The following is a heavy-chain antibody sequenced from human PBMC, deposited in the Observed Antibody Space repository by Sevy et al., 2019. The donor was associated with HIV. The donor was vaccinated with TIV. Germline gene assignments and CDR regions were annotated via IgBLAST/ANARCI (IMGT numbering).Heavy chain of an antibody. CDR3: GRSCLGGIAGMDV. Sequence: GGSLRLSCAASGFTFSSYAMSWVRQAPGKGLEWVSAISGSGGSTYYADSVKGRFTISRDNAKNSLYLQMNSLRAEDMAVYYCGRSCLGGIAGMDVWGQGTTVTVSS. J-gene: IGHJ6*02. D-gene: IGHD3-16*01. CDR2: ISGSGGST. CDR1: GFTFSSYA. V-gene: IGHV3-23*01.